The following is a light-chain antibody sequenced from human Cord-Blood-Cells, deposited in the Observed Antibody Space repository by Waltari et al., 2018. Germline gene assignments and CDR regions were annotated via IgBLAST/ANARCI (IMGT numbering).Light chain of an antibody. CDR2: GAS. V-gene: IGKV3-15*01. Sequence: EIVMTQSPATLSVSPGERATLSCRASQSVSSNLACYQQKPGQAPRLLIYGASTRATGIPASFSGSGSGTEFTLTISSLQSEDFAVYYCQQYNNWPPHTFGEGTKVEIK. CDR1: QSVSSN. J-gene: IGKJ4*01. CDR3: QQYNNWPPHT.